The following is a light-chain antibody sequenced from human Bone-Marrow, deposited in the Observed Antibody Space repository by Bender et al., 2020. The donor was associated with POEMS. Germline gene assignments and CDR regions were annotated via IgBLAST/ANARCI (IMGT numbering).Light chain of an antibody. Sequence: QSALTQPASVSGSPGQSITISCTGTSRDVGGYDYVSWYQQHPGKAPKLIIFDVSNRPSGVSNRFSGSKSGNTASLTISGLQADDEADYYCSSYTSINTWVFGGGTKLTVL. J-gene: IGLJ3*02. CDR3: SSYTSINTWV. V-gene: IGLV2-14*03. CDR1: SRDVGGYDY. CDR2: DVS.